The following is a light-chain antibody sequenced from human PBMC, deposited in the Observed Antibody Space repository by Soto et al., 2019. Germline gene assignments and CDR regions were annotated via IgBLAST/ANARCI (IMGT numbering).Light chain of an antibody. CDR1: SGDVGSYKY. CDR3: CSLTTSHTYV. J-gene: IGLJ1*01. Sequence: QSALTRPASVSGSPGQSISVSCTGSSGDVGSYKYVSWYQQHPGKAPKLIIYEVNKRPSGVSDRFSGSKSGNTASLTISGLQAEDEADYYCCSLTTSHTYVFGSGTKVTVL. V-gene: IGLV2-14*01. CDR2: EVN.